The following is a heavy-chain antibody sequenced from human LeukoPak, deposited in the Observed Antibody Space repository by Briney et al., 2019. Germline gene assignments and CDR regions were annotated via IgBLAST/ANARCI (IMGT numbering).Heavy chain of an antibody. V-gene: IGHV1-2*02. D-gene: IGHD3-10*01. CDR2: INPNSGGT. Sequence: ASVKVSCKASGYTFTGYYMHWVRQAPGQGLEWMGWINPNSGGTNYAQKFQGRVTMTRDTSISTAYMELSRLRSDDTAVYYCARVSRITMVRGAEYRLFGYWGQGTLITVSS. CDR1: GYTFTGYY. CDR3: ARVSRITMVRGAEYRLFGY. J-gene: IGHJ4*02.